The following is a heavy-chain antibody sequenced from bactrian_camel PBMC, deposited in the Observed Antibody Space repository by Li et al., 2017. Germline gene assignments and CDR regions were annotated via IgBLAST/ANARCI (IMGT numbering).Heavy chain of an antibody. CDR2: IRRNGDA. CDR3: AKGRPRLGLVAADLD. CDR1: GYPSSRHC. J-gene: IGHJ4*01. D-gene: IGHD7*01. V-gene: IGHV3S57*01. Sequence: HVQLVESGGGSVQAGGSLRLSCAHSGYPSSRHCMGWFRQAPGKAREGIAGIRRNGDAYYADSVKGRFTISRENAKNTLYLQLDSLRTEDTATYCCAKGRPRLGLVAADLDRGQGTQVTVS.